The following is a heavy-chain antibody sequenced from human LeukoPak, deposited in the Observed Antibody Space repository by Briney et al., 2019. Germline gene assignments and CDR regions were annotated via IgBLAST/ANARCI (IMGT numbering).Heavy chain of an antibody. CDR3: ARDLRGGTHDY. D-gene: IGHD3-16*01. Sequence: GGSLRLSCAASGFTFSSYGMHWVRQAPGKGLEWVAVIWYDGSNKYYADSVKGRFTISRVNSKNTLYLQMNSLRAEDTAVYYCARDLRGGTHDYWGQGTLVTVSS. CDR1: GFTFSSYG. CDR2: IWYDGSNK. V-gene: IGHV3-33*01. J-gene: IGHJ4*02.